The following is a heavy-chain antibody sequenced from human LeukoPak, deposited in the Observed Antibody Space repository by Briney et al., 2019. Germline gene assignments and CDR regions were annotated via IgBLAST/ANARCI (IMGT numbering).Heavy chain of an antibody. CDR3: ARDRGVPAATYYFDY. Sequence: GGSLRLSCAASGFTFSSYSMNWVRQAPAKGLEWVSSISSSSSYIYYADSVKGRFTISRDNAKNSLYLQMNSLRAEDTAVYYCARDRGVPAATYYFDYWGQGTLVTVSS. J-gene: IGHJ4*02. D-gene: IGHD2-2*01. V-gene: IGHV3-21*01. CDR2: ISSSSSYI. CDR1: GFTFSSYS.